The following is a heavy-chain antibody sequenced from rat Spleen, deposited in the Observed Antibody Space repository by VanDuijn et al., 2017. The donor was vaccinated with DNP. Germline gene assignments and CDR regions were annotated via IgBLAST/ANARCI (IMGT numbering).Heavy chain of an antibody. Sequence: EVKLVESGGGLVQPGRSLKLSCAASGFTFSNYGMHWIRQAPTKGLEWVASISYNGGTPYYRDSVKGRFTISRDNAQSTLYLQMDSLRSEDTATYYCARHRTIMPYYYAMDAWGQGASVTVSS. J-gene: IGHJ4*01. D-gene: IGHD1-12*01. CDR1: GFTFSNYG. CDR3: ARHRTIMPYYYAMDA. CDR2: ISYNGGTP. V-gene: IGHV5-19*01.